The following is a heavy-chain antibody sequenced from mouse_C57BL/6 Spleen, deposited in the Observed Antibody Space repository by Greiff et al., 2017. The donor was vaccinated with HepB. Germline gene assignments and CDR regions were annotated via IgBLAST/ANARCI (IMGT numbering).Heavy chain of an antibody. Sequence: QVHVKQSGAELVRPGTSVKVSCKASGYAFTNYLIEWVKQRPGQGLEWIGVINPGSGGTNYNEKFKGKATLTADKSSSTAYMQLSSLTSEDSAVYFCAIDSSGYGAMDYWGQGTSVTVSS. D-gene: IGHD3-2*02. V-gene: IGHV1-54*01. J-gene: IGHJ4*01. CDR1: GYAFTNYL. CDR3: AIDSSGYGAMDY. CDR2: INPGSGGT.